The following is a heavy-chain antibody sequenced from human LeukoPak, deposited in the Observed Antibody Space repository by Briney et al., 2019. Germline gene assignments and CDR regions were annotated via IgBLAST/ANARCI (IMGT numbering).Heavy chain of an antibody. J-gene: IGHJ6*03. CDR3: ARDRGDYYYYYMDV. CDR2: IYYSEST. V-gene: IGHV4-38-2*02. Sequence: SETLSLTCTVSGYSISNGYYWSWIRQPPGKGPEWIGHIYYSESTSYNPSLKSRPTISVDTSKNQFSLNLSSVTAADTAVYYCARDRGDYYYYYMDVWGKGTTVTISS. CDR1: GYSISNGYY. D-gene: IGHD6-25*01.